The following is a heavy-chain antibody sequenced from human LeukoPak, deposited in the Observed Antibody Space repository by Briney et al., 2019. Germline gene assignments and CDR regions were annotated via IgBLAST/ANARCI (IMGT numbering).Heavy chain of an antibody. CDR3: ARHPPRWLQVDY. CDR2: IYYSGST. V-gene: IGHV4-59*08. J-gene: IGHJ4*02. Sequence: SETLSLTCTVSGGSISSYYWSWIRQPPGKGLEWIGYIYYSGSTNYNPSLKSRVTISVDTSKNQFSLKLSSVTAADTAVYYCARHPPRWLQVDYWGQGTLVTVSS. D-gene: IGHD5-24*01. CDR1: GGSISSYY.